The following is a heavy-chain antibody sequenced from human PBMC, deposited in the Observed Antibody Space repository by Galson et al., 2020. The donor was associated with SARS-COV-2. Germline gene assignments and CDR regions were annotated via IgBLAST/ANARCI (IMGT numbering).Heavy chain of an antibody. CDR1: GFSLTTIGVG. CDR3: AHEGRWRQMDY. V-gene: IGHV2-5*01. D-gene: IGHD3-10*01. Sequence: SGPTLVKPTQTLTLTCTFSGFSLTTIGVGVGWIRQPPGKALEWLALIYCSDDKRYRPSLKNSLTITKDTPKKQVFRRMTNMDPVDTATYYCAHEGRWRQMDYWGQGTLVTVSS. CDR2: IYCSDDK. J-gene: IGHJ4*02.